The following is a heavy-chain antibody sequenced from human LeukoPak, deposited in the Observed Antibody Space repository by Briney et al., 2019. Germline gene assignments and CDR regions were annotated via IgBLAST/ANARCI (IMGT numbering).Heavy chain of an antibody. CDR1: GFSFSSYA. J-gene: IGHJ4*02. D-gene: IGHD2-15*01. CDR2: ISYDGSNK. V-gene: IGHV3-30*04. Sequence: GESLTLSCAVSGFSFSSYAMHWVRQPPGKGLEWVGVISYDGSNKYYADSVKGRFIISRDKSKNTLYLQMISLRAEDTAVYYCAKSGGSPSWIDYWGQGTLVTVSS. CDR3: AKSGGSPSWIDY.